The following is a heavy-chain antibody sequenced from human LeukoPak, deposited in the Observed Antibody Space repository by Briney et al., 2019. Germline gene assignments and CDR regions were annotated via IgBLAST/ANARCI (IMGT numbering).Heavy chain of an antibody. Sequence: GGSLRLSCAASGFTFSSYSINWVRQAPGNGLEWVSYISSSSSTIYYAYSVKGRFTISRDNAKTSLYLQMHSLRAEDTAVYYCARDSPLAVCFDYWGEGTVVSVYS. J-gene: IGHJ4*02. V-gene: IGHV3-48*01. CDR3: ARDSPLAVCFDY. CDR2: ISSSSSTI. CDR1: GFTFSSYS.